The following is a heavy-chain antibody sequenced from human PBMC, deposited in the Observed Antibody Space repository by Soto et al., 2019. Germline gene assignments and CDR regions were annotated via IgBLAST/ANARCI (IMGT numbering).Heavy chain of an antibody. D-gene: IGHD3-22*01. J-gene: IGHJ4*02. Sequence: ASVKVSCKASGGTFSSYAISWVRQAPGQGLEWMGGIIPIFGTANYAQKFQGRVTITADESTSTAYMELSSLRSEDTAVYYCASRRYYYDSSGYYFGYDYWGQGTLVTVSS. CDR1: GGTFSSYA. CDR2: IIPIFGTA. V-gene: IGHV1-69*13. CDR3: ASRRYYYDSSGYYFGYDY.